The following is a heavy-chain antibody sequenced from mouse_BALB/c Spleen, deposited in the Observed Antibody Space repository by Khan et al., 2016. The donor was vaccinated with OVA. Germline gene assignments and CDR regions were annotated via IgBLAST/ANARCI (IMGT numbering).Heavy chain of an antibody. V-gene: IGHV5-9-3*01. CDR1: GFTFSTYA. CDR2: INSAGIYT. D-gene: IGHD1-1*01. Sequence: EVELVESGGGLVKPGGSLKLSCAASGFTFSTYAMSWVRQTPEKRLEWVATINSAGIYTYYPDSVKGRFTISRDDAKDTLYLQMSSLSSEAAAMYYCARHNYGPFAYWGQGTLVTVSA. CDR3: ARHNYGPFAY. J-gene: IGHJ3*01.